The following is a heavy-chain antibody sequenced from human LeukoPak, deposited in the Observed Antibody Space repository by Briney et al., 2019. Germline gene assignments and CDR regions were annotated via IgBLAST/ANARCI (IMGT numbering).Heavy chain of an antibody. CDR3: AKDTSIGRYCTNGVCSPFDY. V-gene: IGHV3-23*01. D-gene: IGHD2-8*01. J-gene: IGHJ4*02. CDR1: GFTFSGYA. Sequence: GGSLRLSCAASGFTFSGYAMSWVRQAPGKGLEWVSAIGDSGGSTYDADSVKGRFTISRDNSKNTLYLQMNSLRAEDTAVYYCAKDTSIGRYCTNGVCSPFDYWGQGTLVTVSS. CDR2: IGDSGGST.